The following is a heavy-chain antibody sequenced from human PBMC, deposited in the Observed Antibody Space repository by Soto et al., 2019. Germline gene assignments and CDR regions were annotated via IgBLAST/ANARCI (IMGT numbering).Heavy chain of an antibody. V-gene: IGHV4-34*01. CDR2: INHSGST. Sequence: QVQLQQWGAGLLKPSETLSLTCAVYGGSFSGYYWSWIRQPPGKGLEWIGEINHSGSTNYNPSLKSRVTISVDTSKNQFSLKLSSVTAAETAVYYCARGSGDIVVVVAANNYYYYMDVWGKGTTVTVSS. J-gene: IGHJ6*03. CDR1: GGSFSGYY. CDR3: ARGSGDIVVVVAANNYYYYMDV. D-gene: IGHD2-15*01.